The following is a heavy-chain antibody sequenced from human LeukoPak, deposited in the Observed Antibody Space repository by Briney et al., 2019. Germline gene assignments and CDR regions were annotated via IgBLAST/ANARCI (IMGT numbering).Heavy chain of an antibody. J-gene: IGHJ4*02. CDR1: GYTFTSYG. CDR3: ARGETSYDFWSGPGPLGY. V-gene: IGHV1-18*01. CDR2: ITAYNGNT. D-gene: IGHD3-3*01. Sequence: ASVKVSCKASGYTFTSYGISWVRQAPGQGLEWMGWITAYNGNTNYAQKLQGRVTMTTDTSTSTAYMELRSLRSDDTAVYYCARGETSYDFWSGPGPLGYWGQGTLVTVSS.